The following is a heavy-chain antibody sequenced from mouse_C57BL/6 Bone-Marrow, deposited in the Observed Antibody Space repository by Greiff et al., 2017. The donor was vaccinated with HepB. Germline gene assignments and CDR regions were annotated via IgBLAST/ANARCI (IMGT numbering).Heavy chain of an antibody. Sequence: QVQLQQPGAELVKPGASVKMSCKASGYTFTSYWITWVKQRPGQGLEWIGDIYPGSGSTNYNEKFKSKATLTVDTSSSTAYMQLSSLTSEDSAVYYCARGGDGYPYYFDYWGQGTALTVSS. CDR1: GYTFTSYW. J-gene: IGHJ2*01. D-gene: IGHD2-3*01. CDR2: IYPGSGST. CDR3: ARGGDGYPYYFDY. V-gene: IGHV1-55*01.